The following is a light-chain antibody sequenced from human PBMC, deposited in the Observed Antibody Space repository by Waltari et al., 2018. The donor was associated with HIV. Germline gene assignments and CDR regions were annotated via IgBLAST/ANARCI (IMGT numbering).Light chain of an antibody. J-gene: IGLJ1*01. CDR3: QVWDSSSDEGV. CDR1: NIGSKS. V-gene: IGLV3-21*04. Sequence: SYVLTQPPSVSVAPGKTARITCEENNIGSKSVQWYQQKPGQAPVLVIYFDSDRPSGIPERFSGSNSGNTATLTISRVEAGDEADYYCQVWDSSSDEGVFGTGTKVTVL. CDR2: FDS.